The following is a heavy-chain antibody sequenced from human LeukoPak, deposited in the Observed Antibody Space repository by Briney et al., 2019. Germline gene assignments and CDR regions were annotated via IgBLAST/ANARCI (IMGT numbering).Heavy chain of an antibody. J-gene: IGHJ5*02. CDR3: ARDGRYSSGSNWFDP. CDR1: GGSISSSSYY. V-gene: IGHV4-39*07. Sequence: PSETLSLTCTVSGGSISSSSYYWGWIRQPPGKGLEWIGSIYYSGSTYYNPSLKSRVTISVDTSKNQFSLKLSSVTAADTAVYYCARDGRYSSGSNWFDPWGQGTLVTVSS. CDR2: IYYSGST. D-gene: IGHD6-19*01.